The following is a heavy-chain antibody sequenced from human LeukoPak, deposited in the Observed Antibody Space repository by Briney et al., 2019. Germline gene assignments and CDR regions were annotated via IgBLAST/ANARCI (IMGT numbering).Heavy chain of an antibody. CDR3: ARDFDMGITPGDDFDF. V-gene: IGHV3-74*01. J-gene: IGHJ4*02. Sequence: GGSLRLSCAASGFSLSKYWMHWVRQTPGEGLVWVARIKEDGTYTSYADSVKGRFTISRDNARNTVFLQMNSLRAEDTAVYYCARDFDMGITPGDDFDFWGQGTLVTVSS. CDR1: GFSLSKYW. CDR2: IKEDGTYT. D-gene: IGHD3-9*01.